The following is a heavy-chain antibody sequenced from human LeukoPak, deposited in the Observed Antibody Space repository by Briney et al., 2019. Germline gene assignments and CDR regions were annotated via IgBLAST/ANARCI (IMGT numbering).Heavy chain of an antibody. CDR3: VRDVLPVSRSGFDQ. D-gene: IGHD3-3*01. CDR1: GFTFAFYA. V-gene: IGHV3-9*01. Sequence: GRSLRLSCEASGFTFAFYAIHWVRQHPGEGREWVSTIEWNIGGIGHADSVEGRFSISRDNAKSSLYLHLNSLRPEYTAFYYCVRDVLPVSRSGFDQWGQGTLVTVSS. J-gene: IGHJ4*02. CDR2: IEWNIGGI.